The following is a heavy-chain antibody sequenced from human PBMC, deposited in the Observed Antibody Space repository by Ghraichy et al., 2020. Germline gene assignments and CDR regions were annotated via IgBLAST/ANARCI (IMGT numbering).Heavy chain of an antibody. CDR2: TYYSGSS. V-gene: IGHV4-59*01. CDR1: GGSISSYF. J-gene: IGHJ3*01. D-gene: IGHD4-17*01. CDR3: ARCGYYGGYDARLSGFDA. Sequence: SQTLSLTCTVSGGSISSYFWSWIRQPPGKGLEWIGYTYYSGSSRYNPSLKSRIIISADTSKNQFSLKMTSVTAADTALYYCARCGYYGGYDARLSGFDAWGQGTMVTVSS.